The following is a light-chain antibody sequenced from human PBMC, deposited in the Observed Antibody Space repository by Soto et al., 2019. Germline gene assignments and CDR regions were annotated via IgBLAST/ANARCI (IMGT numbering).Light chain of an antibody. CDR1: QGISSY. V-gene: IGKV1-9*01. J-gene: IGKJ5*01. CDR3: QQFIDYPIT. CDR2: AAS. Sequence: DIQLTQSPSFLSASVGDRVTITCRASQGISSYLAWYQQRPGKAPKLLMYAASTLQRGVPSRFSGSGSGTEFTLAISSLQPEDFATYYCQQFIDYPITFGQGTRLEIK.